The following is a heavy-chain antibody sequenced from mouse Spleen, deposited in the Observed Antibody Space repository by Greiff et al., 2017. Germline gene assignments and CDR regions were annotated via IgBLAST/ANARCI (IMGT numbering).Heavy chain of an antibody. D-gene: IGHD2-1*01. CDR3: ARDGNYLFAY. CDR2: IYPRSGNT. V-gene: IGHV1-81*01. J-gene: IGHJ3*01. Sequence: QVQLQQSGAELARPGASVKLSCKASGYTFTSYGISWVKQRTGQGLEWIGEIYPRSGNTYYNEKFKGKATLTADKSSSTAYMELRSLTSEDSAVYFCARDGNYLFAYWGQGTLVTVSA. CDR1: GYTFTSYG.